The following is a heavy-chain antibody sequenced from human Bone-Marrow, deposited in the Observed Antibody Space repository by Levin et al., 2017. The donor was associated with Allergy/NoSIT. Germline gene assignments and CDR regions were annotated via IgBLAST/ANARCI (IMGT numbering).Heavy chain of an antibody. J-gene: IGHJ4*02. CDR1: GGSIRSGDYY. CDR3: ARATTWAPQIED. V-gene: IGHV4-30-4*01. Sequence: SETLSLTCTVSGGSIRSGDYYWTWIRQPPGKGLEWIGYIYNSGSAYYNASLKSRLTISLDTAKNQFSLNLSSVTGADTAVYYWARATTWAPQIEDWGRGTLVTVSS. D-gene: IGHD1-14*01. CDR2: IYNSGSA.